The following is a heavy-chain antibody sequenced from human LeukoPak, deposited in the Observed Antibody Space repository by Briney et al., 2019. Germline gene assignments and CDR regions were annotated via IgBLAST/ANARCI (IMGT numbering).Heavy chain of an antibody. V-gene: IGHV3-7*01. CDR1: RFTLSTYW. CDR2: IKQDGSQE. J-gene: IGHJ4*02. CDR3: ARGVPYDSWSGPHYSDY. D-gene: IGHD3-3*01. Sequence: GGSLRLSCAASRFTLSTYWMSWVRQAPGKGLEWVAHIKQDGSQEYYVHSVKGRFTISRDSAKNSLYLQMNSLRAEDTAVYYCARGVPYDSWSGPHYSDYWGQGTLVTVSS.